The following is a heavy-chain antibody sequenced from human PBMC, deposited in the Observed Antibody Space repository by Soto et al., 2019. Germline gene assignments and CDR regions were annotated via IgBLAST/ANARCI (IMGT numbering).Heavy chain of an antibody. CDR3: AMGLRYFDWLLPPDDAFDI. CDR1: GGSISSYY. D-gene: IGHD3-9*01. Sequence: QVQLQESGPGLVKPSETLSLTCTVSGGSISSYYWSWIRQPAGKGLEWIGRIYTSGSTNYNPSLTSRVTMSVATSKYQFSLKLSSVTAADTAVYYCAMGLRYFDWLLPPDDAFDIWGQGTMVTGSS. J-gene: IGHJ3*02. V-gene: IGHV4-4*07. CDR2: IYTSGST.